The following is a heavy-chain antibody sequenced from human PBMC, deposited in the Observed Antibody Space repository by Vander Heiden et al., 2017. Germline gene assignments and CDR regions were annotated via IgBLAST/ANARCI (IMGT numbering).Heavy chain of an antibody. J-gene: IGHJ6*02. CDR3: TKDVKPGGADV. CDR1: GVNLHEYA. D-gene: IGHD3-16*01. CDR2: MFLESNGV. V-gene: IGHV3-9*01. Sequence: EVQLVESGGGMVQPGRSLTLSCPAAGVNLHEYAMHWVRQDPGKDLEWVSGMFLESNGVDYAESVKGRFTISRDNAKNSLYLDMNSLRPEDTALYYCTKDVKPGGADVWGQGTAVTVSS.